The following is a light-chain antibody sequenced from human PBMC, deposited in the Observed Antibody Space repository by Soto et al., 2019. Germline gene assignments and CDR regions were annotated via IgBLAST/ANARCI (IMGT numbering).Light chain of an antibody. CDR2: AAS. V-gene: IGKV1-39*01. CDR1: QSISSY. CDR3: QQSYSSLMCT. Sequence: DIQMTQSPSSLSASVGDRVTITCRASQSISSYLNWYRQKPGKAPKLLIYAASSLQSGVPSRFSDSGSGTDDTPTISSLEPEDFATYYCQQSYSSLMCTFGQGTKLDIK. J-gene: IGKJ2*02.